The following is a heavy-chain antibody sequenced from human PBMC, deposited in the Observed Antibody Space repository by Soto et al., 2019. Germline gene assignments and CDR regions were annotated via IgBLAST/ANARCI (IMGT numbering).Heavy chain of an antibody. D-gene: IGHD6-13*01. CDR3: ARHISVWQQLGGRFDP. J-gene: IGHJ5*02. CDR2: IYRGDSDT. CDR1: GYNFTNYW. V-gene: IGHV5-51*01. Sequence: GEPKKVSCKGAGYNFTNYWVRRVLQMPWKSLNRMGIIYRGDSDTRYSPYFQCQVTISAEKSISAAYLQWSSLKASDTAMYYCARHISVWQQLGGRFDPWGQGTLVTVSS.